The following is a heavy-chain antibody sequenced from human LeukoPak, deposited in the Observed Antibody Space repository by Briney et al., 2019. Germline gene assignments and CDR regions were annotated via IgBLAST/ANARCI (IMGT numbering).Heavy chain of an antibody. J-gene: IGHJ4*02. V-gene: IGHV3-23*01. CDR3: AGVHRSKVTDHY. CDR2: ISGSGGST. Sequence: PGGSLRLSCAASGFTFSAYAMSWVRQAPGKGLEWVSAISGSGGSTYYADSVKGRFTISRDNSKNTLYLQMNSLRTEDTATYYCAGVHRSKVTDHYWGQGTLVTVSS. D-gene: IGHD2-21*01. CDR1: GFTFSAYA.